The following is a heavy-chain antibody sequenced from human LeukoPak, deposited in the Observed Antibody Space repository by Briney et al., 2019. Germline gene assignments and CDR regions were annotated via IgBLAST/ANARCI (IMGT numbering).Heavy chain of an antibody. CDR2: TSYDGTTK. Sequence: PGRSLRLSCAASGFTFSSHGMHWVRQAPGKALEWVAVTSYDGTTKYYADSAKGRFNISRDNSKNTLYLQMNSLRVDDAAVYYCAKDATLFGDQCFDYWGQGTLVIVSS. CDR3: AKDATLFGDQCFDY. V-gene: IGHV3-30*18. D-gene: IGHD3-10*01. J-gene: IGHJ4*02. CDR1: GFTFSSHG.